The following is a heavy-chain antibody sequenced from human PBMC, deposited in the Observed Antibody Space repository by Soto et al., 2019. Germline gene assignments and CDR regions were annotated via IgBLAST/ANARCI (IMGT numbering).Heavy chain of an antibody. Sequence: GSGPTLVNPTQTLTLTCTFSGFSFDMNKARVGWVRQPPGKALEWVALIYWDGDEYYSTSLKTRLTISKDTSKNQVVLTMTNVEPVDTATYFCSRAVGGFTYGYPDYWGQGTLVTVSS. CDR2: IYWDGDE. CDR3: SRAVGGFTYGYPDY. D-gene: IGHD5-18*01. J-gene: IGHJ4*02. CDR1: GFSFDMNKAR. V-gene: IGHV2-70*18.